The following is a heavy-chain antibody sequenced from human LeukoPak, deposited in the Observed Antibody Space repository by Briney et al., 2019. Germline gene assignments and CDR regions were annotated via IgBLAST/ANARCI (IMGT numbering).Heavy chain of an antibody. Sequence: GGSLRLSCAASGFTFSSYAMSWVRQAPGKGPEWVSGINWNGGSTGYADSVKGRFTISRGNAKNSLYLQMNSLRAEDTALYYCARAREVVAILDYYYYMDVWGKGTTVTVSS. CDR3: ARAREVVAILDYYYYMDV. CDR2: INWNGGST. J-gene: IGHJ6*03. CDR1: GFTFSSYA. V-gene: IGHV3-20*04. D-gene: IGHD2-15*01.